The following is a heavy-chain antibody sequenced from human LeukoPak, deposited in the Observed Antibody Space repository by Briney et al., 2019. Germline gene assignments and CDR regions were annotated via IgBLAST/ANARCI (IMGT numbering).Heavy chain of an antibody. Sequence: GGSLRLSCAASGFTFDDYAMHWVRQAPGKGLEWVSGISWNSGSIGYADSVKGRFTISRDNAKNSLYLQMNSLRAEDTALYYCAKPHFDDWGQGTLVTVSS. V-gene: IGHV3-9*01. CDR1: GFTFDDYA. J-gene: IGHJ4*02. CDR3: AKPHFDD. CDR2: ISWNSGSI.